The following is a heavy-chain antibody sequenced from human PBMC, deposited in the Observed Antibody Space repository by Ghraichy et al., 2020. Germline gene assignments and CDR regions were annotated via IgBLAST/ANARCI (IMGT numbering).Heavy chain of an antibody. Sequence: GGSLRLSCAASGFTFSSYWMSWVRQAPGKGLEWVANIKQDGSEKYYVDSVKGRFTISRDNAKNSLYLQMNSLRAEDTAVYYCARVSVSSTGDYVADEYWYFDLWGRGTLVTVSS. CDR2: IKQDGSEK. J-gene: IGHJ2*01. D-gene: IGHD4-17*01. CDR1: GFTFSSYW. V-gene: IGHV3-7*03. CDR3: ARVSVSSTGDYVADEYWYFDL.